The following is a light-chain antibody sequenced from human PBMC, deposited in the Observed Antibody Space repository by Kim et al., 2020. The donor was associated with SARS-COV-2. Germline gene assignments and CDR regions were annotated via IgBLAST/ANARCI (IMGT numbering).Light chain of an antibody. CDR3: AAWDDSLSSLV. CDR1: SSNIGSNY. V-gene: IGLV1-47*02. Sequence: QPVLTQPPSASGTPGQRVTISCSGSSSNIGSNYVYWYQQLPGTAPKLLIYSNNQRPSGVPDRFSGSKSGTSASLAISGLRSEDEADYYCAAWDDSLSSLVFGGGTQLTFL. J-gene: IGLJ2*01. CDR2: SNN.